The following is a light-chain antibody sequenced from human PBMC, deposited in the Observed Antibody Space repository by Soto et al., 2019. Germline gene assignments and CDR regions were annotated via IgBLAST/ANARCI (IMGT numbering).Light chain of an antibody. CDR2: GAS. CDR3: QQYGSSPLT. CDR1: QSVSSN. Sequence: ETVMTQSPGTLSVSPGERATLSCRASQSVSSNLAWYQQKPGQAPRLLIYGASTRATDIPARFSGSGSGTEFTLTISSLEPEDFAVYYCQQYGSSPLTFGRGTKVDIK. J-gene: IGKJ4*01. V-gene: IGKV3-15*01.